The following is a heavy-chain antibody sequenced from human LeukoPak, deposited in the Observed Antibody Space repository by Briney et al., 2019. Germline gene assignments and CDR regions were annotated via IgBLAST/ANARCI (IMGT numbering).Heavy chain of an antibody. CDR3: AKDVRYDSSGYFDY. CDR2: ISWNSGSI. CDR1: GFTFDDYA. V-gene: IGHV3-9*01. Sequence: GGPLRLSCAASGFTFDDYAMHWVRQAPGKGLEWVSGISWNSGSIGYADSVKGRFTISRDNAKNSLYLQMNSLRAEDTALYYCAKDVRYDSSGYFDYWGQGTLATVPS. J-gene: IGHJ4*02. D-gene: IGHD3-22*01.